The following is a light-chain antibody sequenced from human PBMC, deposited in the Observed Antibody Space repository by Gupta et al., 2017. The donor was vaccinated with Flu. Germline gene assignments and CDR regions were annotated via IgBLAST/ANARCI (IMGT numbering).Light chain of an antibody. J-gene: IGLJ2*01. Sequence: LGKTARITCHGDSIRAFYASWCQQKQGQDPVLVVYGENNRPAGIPARFSGYTSGTTASLPTTAAQAEDDADYYYNSTDHSGYVVFGGGTRLTVL. CDR1: SIRAFY. CDR2: GEN. V-gene: IGLV3-19*01. CDR3: NSTDHSGYVV.